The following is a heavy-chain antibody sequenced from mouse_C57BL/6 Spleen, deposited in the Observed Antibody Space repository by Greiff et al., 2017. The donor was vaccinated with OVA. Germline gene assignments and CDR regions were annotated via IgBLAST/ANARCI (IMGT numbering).Heavy chain of an antibody. CDR1: GFTFSSYA. CDR2: ISSGGDYI. CDR3: TRERKGGYYAMDF. J-gene: IGHJ4*01. V-gene: IGHV5-9-1*02. Sequence: EVKLMESGEGLVKPGGSLKLSCAASGFTFSSYAMSWVRQTPEKRLEWVAYISSGGDYIYYADTVKGRFTISRDNARNTLYLQMSSLKSEDTAMYYCTRERKGGYYAMDFWGQGTSVTVSS.